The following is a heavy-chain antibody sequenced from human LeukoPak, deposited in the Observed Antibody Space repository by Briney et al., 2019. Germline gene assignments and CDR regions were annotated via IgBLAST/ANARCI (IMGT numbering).Heavy chain of an antibody. D-gene: IGHD3-10*01. Sequence: GGSLRLSCAASGFTFSDHYMSWVRQAPGKGLEWVGFIRSRAYGATTEYAASVKGRFTISRDDSKSIAYLQMNSLKTEDTAVYYCSRADYYGSGSLISLDVWGKGTTVTVS. CDR2: IRSRAYGATT. J-gene: IGHJ6*03. CDR1: GFTFSDHY. CDR3: SRADYYGSGSLISLDV. V-gene: IGHV3-49*04.